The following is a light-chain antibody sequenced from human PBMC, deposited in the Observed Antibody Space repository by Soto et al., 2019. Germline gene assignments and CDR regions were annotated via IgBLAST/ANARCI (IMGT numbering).Light chain of an antibody. Sequence: DMQMTQSPSSLSASLGDRVTITCRATQGISDYFAWYQQKVGKVPKLLIYAASTLQSGVPSRFSGSGSGTDFALTISCLQPEDVATYCCQKYNSAPFIFGPGTKVDIQ. CDR1: QGISDY. CDR3: QKYNSAPFI. CDR2: AAS. J-gene: IGKJ3*01. V-gene: IGKV1-27*01.